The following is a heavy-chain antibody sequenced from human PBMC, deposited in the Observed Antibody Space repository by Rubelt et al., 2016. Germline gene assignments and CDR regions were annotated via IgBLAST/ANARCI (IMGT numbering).Heavy chain of an antibody. Sequence: QVQLVQSGAEVKKPGASVKVSCKASGYTFTSYYMPWVRQAPGQGLEWLGIINHRGGSTSYAQKFQGRVTMTRDTSTSTVYMELSSLRSEDTAVYYCARDVIVVVPAAPDAFDIWGQGTMVTVSS. CDR1: GYTFTSYY. CDR3: ARDVIVVVPAAPDAFDI. V-gene: IGHV1-46*01. CDR2: INHRGGST. J-gene: IGHJ3*02. D-gene: IGHD2-2*01.